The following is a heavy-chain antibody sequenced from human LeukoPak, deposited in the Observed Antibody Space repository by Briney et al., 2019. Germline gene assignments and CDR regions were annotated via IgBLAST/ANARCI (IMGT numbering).Heavy chain of an antibody. CDR3: ARGSSRPPNAFDI. D-gene: IGHD6-6*01. V-gene: IGHV3-7*01. CDR2: IKQDGSEK. CDR1: GFTFSSHW. Sequence: GGSLRLSCAASGFTFSSHWMSWVRQAPGKGLEWVANIKQDGSEKYYVDSVKGRFTISRDNAKNSLYLQMNSLRAEDTAVYYCARGSSRPPNAFDIWGQGTMVTVSS. J-gene: IGHJ3*02.